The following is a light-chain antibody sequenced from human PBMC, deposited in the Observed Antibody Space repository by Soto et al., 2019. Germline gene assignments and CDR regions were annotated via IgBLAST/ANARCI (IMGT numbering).Light chain of an antibody. Sequence: DIQMTQSPSTLSASGGERVTITCRASQSISSWLAWYQQKPGKAPKLLIYKASTLKSGVPSRFSGSGSGTEFTLTISSLQPDDFATYYCQHYNSYSEAFGQGTKVDIK. V-gene: IGKV1-5*03. CDR3: QHYNSYSEA. CDR1: QSISSW. J-gene: IGKJ1*01. CDR2: KAS.